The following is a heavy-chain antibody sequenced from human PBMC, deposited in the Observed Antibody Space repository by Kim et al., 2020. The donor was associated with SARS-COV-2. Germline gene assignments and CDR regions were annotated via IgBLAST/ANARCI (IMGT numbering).Heavy chain of an antibody. CDR3: ARGGVVVTATLFDY. Sequence: SPSFQGQVTISADKSISTAYLQWSSLKASDTAMYYCARGGVVVTATLFDYWGQGTLVTVSS. V-gene: IGHV5-51*01. J-gene: IGHJ4*02. D-gene: IGHD2-21*02.